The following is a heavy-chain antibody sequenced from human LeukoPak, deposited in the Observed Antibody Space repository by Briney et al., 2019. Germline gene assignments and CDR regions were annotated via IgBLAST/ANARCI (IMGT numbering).Heavy chain of an antibody. Sequence: ASVKVSCKASGYTFTGYYMHWVRQAPGQGLEWMGWINPNSGGTNYAQKFQGRVTMTRDTSISTAYMELSRLRSDDTAVYYCAREGDGYDFWSGNTNWFDPWGQGTLVTVSS. CDR3: AREGDGYDFWSGNTNWFDP. J-gene: IGHJ5*02. V-gene: IGHV1-2*02. CDR2: INPNSGGT. D-gene: IGHD3-3*01. CDR1: GYTFTGYY.